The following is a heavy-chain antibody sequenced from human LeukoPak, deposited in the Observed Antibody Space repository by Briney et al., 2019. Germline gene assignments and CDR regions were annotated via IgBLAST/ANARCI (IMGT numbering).Heavy chain of an antibody. Sequence: ASVKVSCKASGYTFTSYDINRVRQATGQGLEWMGWMNPNSGNTGYAQKFQGRVTMTRNTSISTAYMELSSLRSEDTAVYYCAREDYDILTGYQYNWFDPWGQGTLVTVSS. V-gene: IGHV1-8*01. D-gene: IGHD3-9*01. J-gene: IGHJ5*02. CDR3: AREDYDILTGYQYNWFDP. CDR2: MNPNSGNT. CDR1: GYTFTSYD.